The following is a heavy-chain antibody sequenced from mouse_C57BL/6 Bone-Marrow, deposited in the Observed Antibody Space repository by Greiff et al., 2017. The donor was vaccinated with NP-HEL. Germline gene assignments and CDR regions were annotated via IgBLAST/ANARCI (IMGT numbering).Heavy chain of an antibody. V-gene: IGHV5-4*01. Sequence: EVQLVESGGGLVKPGGSLKLSCAASGFTFSSYAMSWVRQTPEKRLAWVATISDGGSYTYYPDNVKGRFTISRDNAKNNLYQQMSHLKSEDTAMYYCARGRMITPYFGYWGQGTTLTVSS. D-gene: IGHD2-4*01. CDR1: GFTFSSYA. J-gene: IGHJ2*01. CDR2: ISDGGSYT. CDR3: ARGRMITPYFGY.